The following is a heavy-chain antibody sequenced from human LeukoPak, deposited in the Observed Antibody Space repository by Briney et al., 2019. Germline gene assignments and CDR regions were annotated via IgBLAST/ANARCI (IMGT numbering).Heavy chain of an antibody. V-gene: IGHV3-21*01. D-gene: IGHD1-26*01. CDR3: ARDSANSGSFD. Sequence: GGSLRLSCAASGFTFSSYSMNWVRQAPGKGLEWVSSISSSSSYIYYADSVKGRFTISRDNAKNSLYLQMNSLRAEDTAVYYCARDSANSGSFDWGQGTLVTVSS. J-gene: IGHJ4*02. CDR2: ISSSSSYI. CDR1: GFTFSSYS.